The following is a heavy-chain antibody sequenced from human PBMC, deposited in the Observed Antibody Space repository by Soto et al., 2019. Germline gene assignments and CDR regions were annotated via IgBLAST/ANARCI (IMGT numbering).Heavy chain of an antibody. V-gene: IGHV1-3*01. CDR1: GYTFTSYA. CDR2: INAGNGNT. J-gene: IGHJ6*02. D-gene: IGHD2-15*01. Sequence: XSVKVSCKASGYTFTSYAMHWVRQAPVQRLEWMGWINAGNGNTKYSQKFQGRVTITRDTSASTAYMELSSLRSEDTAVYYCAGDHCSGGSCYYDYYYGMDVWGQGTTVTVSS. CDR3: AGDHCSGGSCYYDYYYGMDV.